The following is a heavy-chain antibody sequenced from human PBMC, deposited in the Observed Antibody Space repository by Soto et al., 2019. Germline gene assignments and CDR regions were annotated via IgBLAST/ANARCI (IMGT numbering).Heavy chain of an antibody. CDR3: ARIPFGYSSTWYVDP. CDR2: IYYSGNV. Sequence: SETLSLTCAVSSDSISRSHWLTWVRQSPGKGLEWLGDIYYSGNVYYNPSLRSRVSISVDTSNNQFSLKLSSVTAADTAVYYCARIPFGYSSTWYVDPWGQGTLVTVSS. D-gene: IGHD6-13*01. J-gene: IGHJ5*02. V-gene: IGHV4-4*02. CDR1: SDSISRSHW.